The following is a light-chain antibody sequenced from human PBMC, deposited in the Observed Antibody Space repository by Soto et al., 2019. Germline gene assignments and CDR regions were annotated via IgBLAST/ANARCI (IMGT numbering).Light chain of an antibody. Sequence: EIVLAQSPATLSLSPGERVTLTCRASQSVRSYLAWYQQKPGQAPRLLIYDASNRATGIPARFSGSGSGKDFTLTISGLEPEDFAVYYCQQRAKWPATFGQGTRLEIK. CDR1: QSVRSY. CDR3: QQRAKWPAT. V-gene: IGKV3-11*01. CDR2: DAS. J-gene: IGKJ5*01.